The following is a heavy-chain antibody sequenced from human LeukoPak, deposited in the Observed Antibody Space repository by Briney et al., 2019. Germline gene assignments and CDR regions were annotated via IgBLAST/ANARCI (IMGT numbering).Heavy chain of an antibody. D-gene: IGHD5-24*01. CDR2: ISYDGSNK. Sequence: PGGSLRLSCAASGFTFSSYAMHWVRQAPGKGLEWVAVISYDGSNKYYADSVKGRFTISRDNSKNTLYLQMNSLRAEDTAVYYCARDPEMATIQFDYWGQGTLVTVSS. CDR1: GFTFSSYA. V-gene: IGHV3-30-3*01. J-gene: IGHJ4*02. CDR3: ARDPEMATIQFDY.